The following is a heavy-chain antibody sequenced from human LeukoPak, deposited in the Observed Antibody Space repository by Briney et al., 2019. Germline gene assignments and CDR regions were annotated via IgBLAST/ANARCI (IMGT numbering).Heavy chain of an antibody. J-gene: IGHJ6*03. CDR2: INPNSGGT. V-gene: IGHV1-2*06. CDR1: GYTFTGYY. D-gene: IGHD6-19*01. CDR3: ASQNGVAVASRGPYYYYYMDV. Sequence: ASVKVSCKASGYTFTGYYMHWVRQAPGQGLEWMGRINPNSGGTNYARKFQGRVTMTRDTSISTAYMELSRLRSDDTAVYYCASQNGVAVASRGPYYYYYMDVWGKGTTVTVSS.